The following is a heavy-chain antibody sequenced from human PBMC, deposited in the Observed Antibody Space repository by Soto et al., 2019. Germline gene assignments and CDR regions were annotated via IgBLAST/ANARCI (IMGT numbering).Heavy chain of an antibody. CDR2: ISGSGDYT. D-gene: IGHD4-17*01. CDR3: EKDPAGNGDYEGLIDY. CDR1: GFTFSTFS. J-gene: IGHJ4*02. V-gene: IGHV3-23*01. Sequence: GGSLRLSCEASGFTFSTFSMSWVRQSPGKGLKWVSAISGSGDYTYNADSVKGRFTLSRDNSKNTLYLQMNNLRAEDTAIYYCEKDPAGNGDYEGLIDYWSQGPLVTVSS.